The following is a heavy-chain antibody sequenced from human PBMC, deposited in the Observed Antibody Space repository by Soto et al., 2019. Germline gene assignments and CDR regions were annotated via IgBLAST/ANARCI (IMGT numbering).Heavy chain of an antibody. D-gene: IGHD3-10*01. Sequence: QVQLVESGGGVVQPGRSLRLSCAASGFTFSSYGMHWVRQAPGKGLEWVAVISYDGSNKYYADSVKGRFTISRDNSKNQLYLQMSSLRAEDTAVYYCAIDQGTSTNLGYYYYGMDVWGQGTTVTVSS. CDR1: GFTFSSYG. CDR3: AIDQGTSTNLGYYYYGMDV. CDR2: ISYDGSNK. J-gene: IGHJ6*02. V-gene: IGHV3-30*03.